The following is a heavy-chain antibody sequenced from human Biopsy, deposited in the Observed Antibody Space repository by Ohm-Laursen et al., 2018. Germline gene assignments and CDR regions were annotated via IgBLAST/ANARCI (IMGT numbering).Heavy chain of an antibody. D-gene: IGHD1-26*01. J-gene: IGHJ4*02. Sequence: GTLSLTCEVSGESFSDYYWSWIRQSPGKGLEWIGEINHRGGSSHSPSLQSRVTISVDASKNQFSLNMKSVTAADTAVYFCAREGGGLLPIRLTDFWGPGMMVTVSS. CDR1: GESFSDYY. CDR2: INHRGGS. V-gene: IGHV4-34*01. CDR3: AREGGGLLPIRLTDF.